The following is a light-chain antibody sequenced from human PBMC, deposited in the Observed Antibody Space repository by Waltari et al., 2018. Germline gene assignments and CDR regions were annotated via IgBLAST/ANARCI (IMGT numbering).Light chain of an antibody. J-gene: IGLJ3*02. Sequence: SYELTQPPSVSVSPGQAARITCAGDASPKKYAYWYQQKSGQAPVLVIYEDSKRPPGIPERFSGSSSGTTATLTLSGAQVEDEGDYYCYSTDSSDTHRVFGGGTKLTVL. V-gene: IGLV3-10*01. CDR1: ASPKKY. CDR2: EDS. CDR3: YSTDSSDTHRV.